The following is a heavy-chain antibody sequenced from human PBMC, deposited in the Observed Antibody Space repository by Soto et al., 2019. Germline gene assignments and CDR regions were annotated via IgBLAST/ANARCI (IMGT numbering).Heavy chain of an antibody. V-gene: IGHV4-59*01. J-gene: IGHJ4*02. Sequence: SETLSVTCTVAGGSISSYYWSWIRQPPGKGLEWIGYIYYSGSTNYNPSLKSRVTISVDTSKNQFSLKLSSVTAADTAVYYCARDNGRENYYDSSGYWYYFDYWGQGTLVTVSS. CDR3: ARDNGRENYYDSSGYWYYFDY. CDR2: IYYSGST. CDR1: GGSISSYY. D-gene: IGHD3-22*01.